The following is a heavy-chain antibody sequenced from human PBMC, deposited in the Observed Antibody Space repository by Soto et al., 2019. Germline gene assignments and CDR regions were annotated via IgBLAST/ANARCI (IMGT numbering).Heavy chain of an antibody. Sequence: GGSLRLSCAASGFTFSSYAMHWVRQAPGKGLEWVAVISYDGSNKYYADSVKGRFTISRDNSKNTLFLQLNSLRAEDTAVYYCAKGWTCIWGQAKMVTV. CDR3: AKGWTCI. CDR1: GFTFSSYA. D-gene: IGHD3-3*01. V-gene: IGHV3-30-3*01. J-gene: IGHJ3*02. CDR2: ISYDGSNK.